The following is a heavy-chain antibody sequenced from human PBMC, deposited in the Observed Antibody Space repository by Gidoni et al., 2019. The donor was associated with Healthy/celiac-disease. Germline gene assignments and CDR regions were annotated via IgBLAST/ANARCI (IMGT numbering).Heavy chain of an antibody. CDR1: GFPFSSSG. CDR3: AKDIGDIVATSLGYYFDY. J-gene: IGHJ4*02. V-gene: IGHV3-30*18. CDR2: ISYDGSNK. D-gene: IGHD5-12*01. Sequence: QVQLVESGGGVVQPGRSLRLSCAASGFPFSSSGMHWVRQAPGKGLEWVAVISYDGSNKYYADSVKGRFTISRDNSKNTLYLQMNSLRAEDTAVYYCAKDIGDIVATSLGYYFDYWGQGTLVTVSS.